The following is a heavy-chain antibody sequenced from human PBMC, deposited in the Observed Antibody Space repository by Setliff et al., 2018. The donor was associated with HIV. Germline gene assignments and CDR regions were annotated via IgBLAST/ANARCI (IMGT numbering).Heavy chain of an antibody. Sequence: PGGSLRLSCAASGFTFSSYSMNWVRQAPGKGLEWVSYISSSSSPIFYADSVKGRFTISRDNSKNTLYLQMNSLRAEDTAVYYCVQLWSPGYWGQGTLVTVSS. D-gene: IGHD5-18*01. CDR1: GFTFSSYS. CDR2: ISSSSSPI. J-gene: IGHJ4*02. CDR3: VQLWSPGY. V-gene: IGHV3-48*01.